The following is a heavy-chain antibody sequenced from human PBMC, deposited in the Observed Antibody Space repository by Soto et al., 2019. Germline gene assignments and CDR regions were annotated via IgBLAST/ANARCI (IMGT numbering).Heavy chain of an antibody. CDR3: ARRGKGSGWYGYFDY. V-gene: IGHV5-51*01. Sequence: GESLKISCKGSGYSFTSYWIGWVRQMPGKGLEWMGIIYPGDSDTRYSPSFQGQVTISADKSISTAYLQWSSLKASDTAMYYCARRGKGSGWYGYFDYWGQGTLVTVSS. CDR1: GYSFTSYW. J-gene: IGHJ4*02. CDR2: IYPGDSDT. D-gene: IGHD6-19*01.